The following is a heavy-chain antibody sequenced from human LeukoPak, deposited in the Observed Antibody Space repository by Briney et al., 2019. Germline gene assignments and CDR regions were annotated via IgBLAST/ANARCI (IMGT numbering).Heavy chain of an antibody. J-gene: IGHJ4*02. V-gene: IGHV3-7*01. CDR3: AREVQLERLGFGKEGSAFDY. D-gene: IGHD1-1*01. CDR2: IKQDGSEK. Sequence: GGSLRLSCAASGFTFSSYWMSWVRQAPGKGLEWVANIKQDGSEKFYVDSVKGRFTISRDNAKNSLYLQMNSLRAEDTAVYYCAREVQLERLGFGKEGSAFDYWGQGTLVTVSS. CDR1: GFTFSSYW.